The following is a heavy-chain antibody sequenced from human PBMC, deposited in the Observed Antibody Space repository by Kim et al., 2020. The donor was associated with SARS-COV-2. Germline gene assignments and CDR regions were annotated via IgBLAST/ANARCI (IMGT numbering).Heavy chain of an antibody. V-gene: IGHV1-69*05. D-gene: IGHD3-3*01. Sequence: SVTVSCKASGGTFSSYAINWVRQAPGQGLEWMGGIIPIFDKTNYAQKLQGRVTIITDESTSTAYMELSSLRSEDTAVYYCARSYYDFWSGYNGMDVWGQGTAVTVSS. CDR3: ARSYYDFWSGYNGMDV. CDR1: GGTFSSYA. CDR2: IIPIFDKT. J-gene: IGHJ6*02.